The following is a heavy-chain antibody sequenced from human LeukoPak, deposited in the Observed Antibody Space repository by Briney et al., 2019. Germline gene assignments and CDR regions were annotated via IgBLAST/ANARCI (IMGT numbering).Heavy chain of an antibody. CDR3: ARLSPITMIVVVITSGGYFDY. CDR1: GGSFSGYY. CDR2: INHIGST. Sequence: TLSLTCSVYGGSFSGYYWSWIRQPPGKGLEWIGEINHIGSTNYNPSLKSRATISVDTSKNQFSLNLSSVTAADTAVYYCARLSPITMIVVVITSGGYFDYWGQGTLVTVSS. V-gene: IGHV4-34*01. J-gene: IGHJ4*02. D-gene: IGHD3-22*01.